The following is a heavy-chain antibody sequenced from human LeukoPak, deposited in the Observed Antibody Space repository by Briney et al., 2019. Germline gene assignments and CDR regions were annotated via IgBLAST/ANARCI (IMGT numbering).Heavy chain of an antibody. V-gene: IGHV4-4*09. D-gene: IGHD2-2*01. CDR1: GGSISSYY. CDR3: ARLSHDCSSTSCYVDY. J-gene: IGHJ4*02. CDR2: IYSNGST. Sequence: SETLSLTCTVSGGSISSYYWNWIRQPPGKGLEWIGHIYSNGSTNYNPSLKSRVTISVDTSKNQFSLKLSSVTAADTAVYYCARLSHDCSSTSCYVDYWGQGTLVTVSS.